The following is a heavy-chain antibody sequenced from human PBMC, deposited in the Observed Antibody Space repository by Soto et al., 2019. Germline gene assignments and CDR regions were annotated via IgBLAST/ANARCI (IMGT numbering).Heavy chain of an antibody. Sequence: QVQLVQSGAEVKKPGASVKVSCKASGYTFTSYGISWVRQAPGQGLEWMGWISAYNGNTNYAQKLQGRVTMTTDTSTSTDYMELRSLRSDDTAVYYCARELCSSGWYTCGMDVWGQGTTVNVSS. D-gene: IGHD6-19*01. V-gene: IGHV1-18*01. J-gene: IGHJ6*02. CDR3: ARELCSSGWYTCGMDV. CDR1: GYTFTSYG. CDR2: ISAYNGNT.